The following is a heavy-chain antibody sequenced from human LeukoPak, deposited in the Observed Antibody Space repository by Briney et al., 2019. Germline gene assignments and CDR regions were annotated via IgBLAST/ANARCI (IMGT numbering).Heavy chain of an antibody. D-gene: IGHD3-22*01. CDR1: GGSFSGYY. Sequence: SETLSLTCAVYGGSFSGYYWSWISQPPGKGLEWIGEINHSGSTNYNPSLKSRVTISVDTSKNQLSLKLSSVTAADTAVYYCARERLYDSSGYRQYYFDYWGQGTLVTVSS. J-gene: IGHJ4*02. CDR3: ARERLYDSSGYRQYYFDY. V-gene: IGHV4-34*01. CDR2: INHSGST.